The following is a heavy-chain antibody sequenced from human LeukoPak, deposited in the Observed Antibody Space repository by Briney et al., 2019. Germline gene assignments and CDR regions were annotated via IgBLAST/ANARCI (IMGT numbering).Heavy chain of an antibody. V-gene: IGHV1-8*03. CDR2: MNPNSGNT. Sequence: GASVKVSCKASGYTFTSYDINWVRQATGQGLEWMGWMNPNSGNTGYAQKFQGRVTITRNTSISTAYMELSSLRSEDTAVYYCARGFRAKRYSSSARYYYYMDVWGKGTTVTVSS. D-gene: IGHD6-6*01. CDR1: GYTFTSYD. CDR3: ARGFRAKRYSSSARYYYYMDV. J-gene: IGHJ6*03.